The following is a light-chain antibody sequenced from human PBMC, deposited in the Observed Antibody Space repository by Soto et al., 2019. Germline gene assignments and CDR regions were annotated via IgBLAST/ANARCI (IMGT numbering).Light chain of an antibody. Sequence: EIVMTQSPATLSVSPGERATLSCRASQSLSSNLAWYQQKPGQAPRLLIYGASTRATGIPARFSGSGSGTEFTLTISSLQPEDFAPHYCLQHNSYPQTFGQGTKVDLK. CDR1: QSLSSN. J-gene: IGKJ1*01. CDR3: LQHNSYPQT. V-gene: IGKV3-15*01. CDR2: GAS.